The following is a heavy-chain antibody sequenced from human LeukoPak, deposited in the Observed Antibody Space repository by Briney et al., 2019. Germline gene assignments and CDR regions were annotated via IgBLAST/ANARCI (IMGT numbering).Heavy chain of an antibody. D-gene: IGHD3-10*01. CDR2: ISSSSSTI. CDR3: ARDGSGFVTRFGDTYFDY. Sequence: PGGSLRLSCAASGFTFSSYSMNWVRQAPGKGLEWVSYISSSSSTIYYADSVKGRFTISRDNAENSLYLQMNSLRAEDTAVYYCARDGSGFVTRFGDTYFDYWGQGTLVTVSS. V-gene: IGHV3-48*01. CDR1: GFTFSSYS. J-gene: IGHJ4*02.